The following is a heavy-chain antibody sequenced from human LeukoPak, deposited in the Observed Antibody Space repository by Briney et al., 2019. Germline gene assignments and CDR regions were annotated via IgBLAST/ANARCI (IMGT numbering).Heavy chain of an antibody. J-gene: IGHJ6*02. CDR3: ARDRLLFRDYYGMDV. V-gene: IGHV3-21*01. CDR2: ISSSRSYI. D-gene: IGHD2-21*01. Sequence: PGGSLRLSCAASGFTFSNYNMNWVRQAPGKGLEWVSFISSSRSYIYYPDSVKGRFTISRDNAKSSLYLQMNSLRAEDTAVYYCARDRLLFRDYYGMDVWGQGTTVTVSS. CDR1: GFTFSNYN.